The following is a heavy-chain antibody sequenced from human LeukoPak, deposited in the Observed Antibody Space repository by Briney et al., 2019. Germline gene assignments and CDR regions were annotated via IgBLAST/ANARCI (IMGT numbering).Heavy chain of an antibody. D-gene: IGHD3-10*01. CDR3: ATLAENRDSGYYFDS. CDR1: GFTFSSYW. J-gene: IGHJ4*02. V-gene: IGHV3-74*01. CDR2: INSDGSST. Sequence: GGSLRLSCAASGFTFSSYWMHWVRQVPGKGLVWVSRINSDGSSTTYADSVKGRFTISRDNAKGTLYLQMNSLRAEDTAVYYCATLAENRDSGYYFDSWGQGTLVTVSS.